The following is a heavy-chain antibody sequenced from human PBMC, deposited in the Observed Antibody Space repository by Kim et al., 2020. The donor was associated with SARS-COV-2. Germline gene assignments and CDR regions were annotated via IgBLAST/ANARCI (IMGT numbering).Heavy chain of an antibody. CDR2: INTNTGNP. CDR1: GYTFTSYA. D-gene: IGHD3-10*01. Sequence: ASVKVSCKASGYTFTSYAMNWVRQAPGQGLEWMGWINTNTGNPTYAQGFTGRFVFSLDTSVSTAYLQICSLKAEDTAVYYCARGLPQYTWFGDYYYYGMDVWGQGTTVTVSS. V-gene: IGHV7-4-1*01. J-gene: IGHJ6*02. CDR3: ARGLPQYTWFGDYYYYGMDV.